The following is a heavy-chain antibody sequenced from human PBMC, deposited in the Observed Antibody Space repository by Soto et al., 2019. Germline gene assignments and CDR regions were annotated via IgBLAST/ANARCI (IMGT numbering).Heavy chain of an antibody. D-gene: IGHD1-26*01. J-gene: IGHJ4*02. V-gene: IGHV4-59*01. CDR2: IYYSGST. CDR3: AREDVGYYFDY. CDR1: GGSISSYY. Sequence: SETLSLTCTVSGGSISSYYWSWIRQPPGKGLEWIGYIYYSGSTNYNPSLKSRVTISVDTSKNQFSLKLSSVTAADTAVYYCAREDVGYYFDYWGQGTLVTVSS.